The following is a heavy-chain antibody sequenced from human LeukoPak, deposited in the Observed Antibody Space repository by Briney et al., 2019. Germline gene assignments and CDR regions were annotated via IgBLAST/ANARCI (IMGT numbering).Heavy chain of an antibody. V-gene: IGHV3-74*01. CDR1: GFTFSSYW. Sequence: GGSLRLSCAASGFTFSSYWMHWVRQAPGKGLVWVSRINSDGSSTSYADSVKGRFTISRDNAKNTLYLQMNSLRAEDTAVYYCARQPSFTYYYDSSGFLAAFDIWGQGTMVTVSS. CDR2: INSDGSST. D-gene: IGHD3-22*01. CDR3: ARQPSFTYYYDSSGFLAAFDI. J-gene: IGHJ3*02.